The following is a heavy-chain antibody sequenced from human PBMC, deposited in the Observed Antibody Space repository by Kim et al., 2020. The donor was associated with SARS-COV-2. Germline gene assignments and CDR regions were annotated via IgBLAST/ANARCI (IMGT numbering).Heavy chain of an antibody. J-gene: IGHJ4*02. Sequence: KFEGRVTMTEDTSTDTAYMELSSLRSEDTAVYYCATPYYYDSSGSYYFDYWGQGTLVTVSS. CDR3: ATPYYYDSSGSYYFDY. V-gene: IGHV1-24*01. D-gene: IGHD3-22*01.